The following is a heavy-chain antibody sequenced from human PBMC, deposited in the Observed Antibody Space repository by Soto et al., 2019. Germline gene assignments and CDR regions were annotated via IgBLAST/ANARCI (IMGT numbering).Heavy chain of an antibody. CDR1: GFTFTNYG. J-gene: IGHJ4*02. Sequence: GVSLRLSCTVSGFTFTNYGINWVRQAPGKGLEWVSSVSKSDYTYYSDSVKGRFTISRDNAKNSVSLQMNNLTAEDTAVYYCTREDSIIIPAVADFWGQGTLVTVSS. V-gene: IGHV3-21*01. CDR2: VSKSDYT. D-gene: IGHD6-19*01. CDR3: TREDSIIIPAVADF.